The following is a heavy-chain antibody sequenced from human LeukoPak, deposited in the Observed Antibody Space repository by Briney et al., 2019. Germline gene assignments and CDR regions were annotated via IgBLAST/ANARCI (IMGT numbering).Heavy chain of an antibody. V-gene: IGHV3-21*01. J-gene: IGHJ3*02. Sequence: GGSLRLSCAASGFTFSSYSMNWVRQAPGKGLEWVSSISSSSSYIYYADSVKGRFTISRDNAKNSLYLQMNCLRAEDTAVYYCARDSCSSTSCYTGAFDIWGQGTMVTVSS. CDR3: ARDSCSSTSCYTGAFDI. D-gene: IGHD2-2*02. CDR1: GFTFSSYS. CDR2: ISSSSSYI.